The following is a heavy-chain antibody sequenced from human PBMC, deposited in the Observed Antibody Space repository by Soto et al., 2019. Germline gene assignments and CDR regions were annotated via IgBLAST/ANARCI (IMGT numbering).Heavy chain of an antibody. V-gene: IGHV2-5*01. CDR3: ARTTGYNYDFDY. CDR2: IYWNDDN. CDR1: GFSLSTSGVG. D-gene: IGHD5-18*01. J-gene: IGHJ4*02. Sequence: SGPTLVNPTQTLTLTCTFSGFSLSTSGVGVGWIRQPPGRALEWLALIYWNDDNRYSPSLKSRLTITKDTSKNQVVLTMTTMDPVDTATYYCARTTGYNYDFDYWGQGTLVTVSS.